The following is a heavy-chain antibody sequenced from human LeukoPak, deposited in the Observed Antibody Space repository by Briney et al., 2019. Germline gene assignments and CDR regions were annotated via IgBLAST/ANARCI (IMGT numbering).Heavy chain of an antibody. Sequence: SETLSLTCAVSGYSISSGYCWGWIRQPPGKGLEWIGSIYHIGSTYYNPSLKSRVTISVDTSNNQFSLKLSSVTAADTAVYYCARESEYYGSGSYRPFAYWGQGTLVTVSS. D-gene: IGHD3-10*01. CDR3: ARESEYYGSGSYRPFAY. V-gene: IGHV4-38-2*02. CDR1: GYSISSGYC. J-gene: IGHJ4*02. CDR2: IYHIGST.